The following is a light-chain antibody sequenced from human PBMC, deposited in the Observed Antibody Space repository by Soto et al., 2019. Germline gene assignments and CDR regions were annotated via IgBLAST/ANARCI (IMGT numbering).Light chain of an antibody. Sequence: DIQMTQSPSSLSASVGDRVTISCRASQSISSFLNWYQQKPGKAPKLLIYGASSLQSGVPSRFSGSGSGTDFTLTISSLQPEDFATYYCQQSYGTQWGFGQGTKVEIK. CDR3: QQSYGTQWG. V-gene: IGKV1-39*01. J-gene: IGKJ1*01. CDR1: QSISSF. CDR2: GAS.